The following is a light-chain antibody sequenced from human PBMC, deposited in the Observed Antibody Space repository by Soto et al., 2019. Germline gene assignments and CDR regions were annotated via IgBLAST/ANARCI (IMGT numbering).Light chain of an antibody. CDR2: GAS. V-gene: IGKV3-20*01. CDR1: QSVTNSY. Sequence: EILLTQSPGTLSLSPGERATLSCRASQSVTNSYLAWYQQKPGQAPRLLIYGASSRATGIPDRFSGSGSGTDFALTISRLEPEDFAVYYCQQYASSPRTFGQGTTVDLK. CDR3: QQYASSPRT. J-gene: IGKJ1*01.